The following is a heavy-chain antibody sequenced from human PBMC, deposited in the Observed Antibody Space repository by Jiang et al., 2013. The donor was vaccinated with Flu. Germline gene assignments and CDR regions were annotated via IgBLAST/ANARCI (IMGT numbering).Heavy chain of an antibody. CDR3: ARSYDSSGFYYDY. D-gene: IGHD3-22*01. J-gene: IGHJ4*02. CDR2: IYHTGVT. Sequence: GSGLVKPSQTLSLTCTVSGGSISSGAYYWSWIRQHPGKGLEWIGYIYHTGVTYYNPSLTSRVTISLDMSGTQFSLSLSSVTAADTAVYYCARSYDSSGFYYDYWGQGTLVTVSS. V-gene: IGHV4-31*03. CDR1: GGSISSGAYY.